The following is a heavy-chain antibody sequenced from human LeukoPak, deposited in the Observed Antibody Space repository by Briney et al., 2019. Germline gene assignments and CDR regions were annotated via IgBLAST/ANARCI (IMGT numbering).Heavy chain of an antibody. Sequence: PGGSLRLSCAASGFTFSSYDMHWVRQATGKGLEWVSAIGTAGDTYYPGSVKGRFTISRENAKNSLYLQMNSLRAGDTAVYYCARGYGYSSGMDVWGQGTTVTVSS. CDR1: GFTFSSYD. D-gene: IGHD1-14*01. CDR2: IGTAGDT. J-gene: IGHJ6*02. V-gene: IGHV3-13*01. CDR3: ARGYGYSSGMDV.